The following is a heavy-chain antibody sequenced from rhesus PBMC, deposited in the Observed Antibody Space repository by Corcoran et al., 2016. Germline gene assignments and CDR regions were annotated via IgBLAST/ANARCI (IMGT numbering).Heavy chain of an antibody. D-gene: IGHD6-25*01. Sequence: QVQLQESGPGLVKPSETLSLTCPVSGGSISDSYYWNWIRQPPGKGLEWMGRIYGSGGITNDTPPLKTRVTITKDTSKNQFSLKLTSVAAADTAVYYCASTKGGSGVVFDYWGQGVLVTVSS. CDR2: IYGSGGIT. CDR1: GGSISDSYY. CDR3: ASTKGGSGVVFDY. V-gene: IGHV4-92*01. J-gene: IGHJ4*01.